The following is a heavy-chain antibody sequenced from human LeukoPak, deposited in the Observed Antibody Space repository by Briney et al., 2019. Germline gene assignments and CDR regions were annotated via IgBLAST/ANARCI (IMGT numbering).Heavy chain of an antibody. CDR2: IYYSGTT. V-gene: IGHV4-39*02. CDR1: GGPIKSDNDY. J-gene: IGHJ4*02. CDR3: AKDLRGSYYPDC. D-gene: IGHD1-26*01. Sequence: PSETLSLTCTVSGGPIKSDNDYWGWVRQPPGKGLEWIGSIYYSGTTYYSPSLKSRVTISVDTSWSQFSLRLTSVTAADTAVYYCAKDLRGSYYPDCWGQGTLVTVSS.